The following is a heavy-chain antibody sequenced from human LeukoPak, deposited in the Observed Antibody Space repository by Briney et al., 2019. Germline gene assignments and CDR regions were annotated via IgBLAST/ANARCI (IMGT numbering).Heavy chain of an antibody. CDR2: INPDSGGT. Sequence: PPASVKVSCKASGYTFTGYYIHWVRQAPGQGLEWMGWINPDSGGTTYSQTFQGRVTMTGDMSISTAFMELSSLRSDDTAVYYCARSPPHSSSWPLDWGQGTLVTVSS. CDR3: ARSPPHSSSWPLD. CDR1: GYTFTGYY. D-gene: IGHD6-13*01. V-gene: IGHV1-2*02. J-gene: IGHJ4*02.